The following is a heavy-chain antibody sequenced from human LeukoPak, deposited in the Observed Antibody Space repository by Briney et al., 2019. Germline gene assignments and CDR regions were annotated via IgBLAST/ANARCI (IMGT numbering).Heavy chain of an antibody. Sequence: GGSQRLSCAASGFTFDDYAMHWIRQAPGKGLEWVSGISWNSGSIGYADSVKGRFAISRDNAKNSLYLQMNSLRGDDTAVYYCATRYCTSTNCYAFDYWGQGTLVTVSS. CDR1: GFTFDDYA. D-gene: IGHD2-2*01. CDR3: ATRYCTSTNCYAFDY. CDR2: ISWNSGSI. J-gene: IGHJ4*02. V-gene: IGHV3-9*01.